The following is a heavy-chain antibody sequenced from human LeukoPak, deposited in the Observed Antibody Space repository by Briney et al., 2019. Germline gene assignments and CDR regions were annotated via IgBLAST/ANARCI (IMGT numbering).Heavy chain of an antibody. Sequence: ASVKVSCKASGDIFINYAYSWVRQAPGQGLEWMGGIIPIFGTANYAQKFQGRVTITADESTSTAYMELSSLRSEDTAVYYCARGVLRYFDWLSAYDAFDIWGQGTMVTVSS. D-gene: IGHD3-9*01. CDR3: ARGVLRYFDWLSAYDAFDI. J-gene: IGHJ3*02. CDR1: GDIFINYA. V-gene: IGHV1-69*01. CDR2: IIPIFGTA.